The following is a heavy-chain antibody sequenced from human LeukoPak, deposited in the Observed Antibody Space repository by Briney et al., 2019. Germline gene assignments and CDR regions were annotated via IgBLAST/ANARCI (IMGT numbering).Heavy chain of an antibody. J-gene: IGHJ4*02. D-gene: IGHD3-16*02. CDR3: ASDGTENYDYVWGSYPSRY. Sequence: GASVKVSCKASGYTFTSYGISWVRQAPGQGLEWMGGISAYNGNTNYAQKLQGRVTMTTDTSTSTAYMELRSLRSDDTAVYYCASDGTENYDYVWGSYPSRYWGQGTLVTVSS. CDR2: ISAYNGNT. V-gene: IGHV1-18*01. CDR1: GYTFTSYG.